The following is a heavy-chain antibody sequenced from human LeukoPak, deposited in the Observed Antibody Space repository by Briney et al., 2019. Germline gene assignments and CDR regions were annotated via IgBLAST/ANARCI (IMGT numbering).Heavy chain of an antibody. CDR2: IIPILGIA. V-gene: IGHV1-69*04. Sequence: ASVKVSCKASGGTFSSYAISWVRQAPGQGLEWMGRIIPILGIANYAQKFQGRVTITADKSTSTAYMELSSLRSEDTAVYYCARNYDILTGYYYYGMDVWGQGTTVTVSS. D-gene: IGHD3-9*01. CDR3: ARNYDILTGYYYYGMDV. J-gene: IGHJ6*02. CDR1: GGTFSSYA.